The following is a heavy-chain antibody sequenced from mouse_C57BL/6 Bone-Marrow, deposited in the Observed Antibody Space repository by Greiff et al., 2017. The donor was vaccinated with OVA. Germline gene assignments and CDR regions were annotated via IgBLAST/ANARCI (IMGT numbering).Heavy chain of an antibody. Sequence: QVQLKQPGAELVKPGASVKLSCKASGYTFTSYWMHWVKQRPGRGLEWIGEIYPRSGNTYYNEKFKGKATLTADKSSSTAYMELRSLTSEDSAVYFCARNSNYYGSLDYWGQGTSVTVSS. CDR1: GYTFTSYW. CDR2: IYPRSGNT. V-gene: IGHV1-81*01. CDR3: ARNSNYYGSLDY. J-gene: IGHJ4*01. D-gene: IGHD1-1*01.